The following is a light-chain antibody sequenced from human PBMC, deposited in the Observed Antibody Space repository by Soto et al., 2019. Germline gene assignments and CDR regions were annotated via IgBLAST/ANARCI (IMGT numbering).Light chain of an antibody. CDR2: EVT. CDR3: CSYAGRSTLV. J-gene: IGLJ1*01. V-gene: IGLV2-23*02. CDR1: SSDVGSYNL. Sequence: QSALTQPASVSASPGQSITISCTGTSSDVGSYNLVSWFQHHPGKAPKLLIYEVTKRPSGVSDRFSGSKSGNTASLTISGLQAEDDADYYCCSYAGRSTLVFGSGTKLTVL.